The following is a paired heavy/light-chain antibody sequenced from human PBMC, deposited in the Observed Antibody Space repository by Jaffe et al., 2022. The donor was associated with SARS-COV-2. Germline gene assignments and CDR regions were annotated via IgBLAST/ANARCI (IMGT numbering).Heavy chain of an antibody. CDR1: GGTFSSYT. CDR3: ARDSSGYYGLHAFDI. J-gene: IGHJ3*02. CDR2: IIPILGIA. V-gene: IGHV1-69*08. Sequence: QVQLVQSGAEVKKPGSSVKVSCKASGGTFSSYTISWVRQAPGQGLEWMGRIIPILGIANYAQKFQGRVTITADKSTSTAYMELSSLRSEDTAVYYCARDSSGYYGLHAFDIWGQGTMVTVSS. D-gene: IGHD3-22*01.
Light chain of an antibody. CDR3: SSYTSSSTPL. CDR2: EVS. Sequence: QSALTQPASVSGSPGQSITISCTGTSSDVGGYNYVSWYQQHPGKAPKLMIYEVSNRPSGVSNRFSGSKSGNTASLTISGLQAEDEADYYCSSYTSSSTPLFGTGTKVTVL. J-gene: IGLJ1*01. CDR1: SSDVGGYNY. V-gene: IGLV2-14*01.